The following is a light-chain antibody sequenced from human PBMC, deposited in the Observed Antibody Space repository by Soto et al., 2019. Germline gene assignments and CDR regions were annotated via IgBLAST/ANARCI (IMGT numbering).Light chain of an antibody. CDR1: NIATKS. J-gene: IGLJ2*01. Sequence: SYELTQPPSVSVAPGQTARITCGGDNIATKSVHWYRQKSGLTPVLVVYDDNARPSGIPERISGSRSGNTATLTISRAEAGDEADYFCQVWDNSRDHQWLFGGGTKLTVL. CDR3: QVWDNSRDHQWL. V-gene: IGLV3-21*02. CDR2: DDN.